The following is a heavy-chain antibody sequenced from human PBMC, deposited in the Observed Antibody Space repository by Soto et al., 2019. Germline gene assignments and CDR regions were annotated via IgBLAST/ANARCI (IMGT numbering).Heavy chain of an antibody. CDR1: GFTFSSYW. J-gene: IGHJ4*02. CDR2: INSDGSST. D-gene: IGHD3-16*01. Sequence: PWGSLRLSCAASGFTFSSYWMHWVRQAPGKGLVWVSRINSDGSSTSYADSVKGRFTISRDNAKNTLYLQMNSLRAEDTAVYYCARAPYDYIWGSYVENYYFDYWGQGTLVTVSS. V-gene: IGHV3-74*01. CDR3: ARAPYDYIWGSYVENYYFDY.